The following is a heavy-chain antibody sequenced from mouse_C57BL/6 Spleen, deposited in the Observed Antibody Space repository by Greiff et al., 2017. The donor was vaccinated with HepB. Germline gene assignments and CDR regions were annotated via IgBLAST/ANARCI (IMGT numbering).Heavy chain of an antibody. D-gene: IGHD2-2*01. CDR2: ISYDGSN. V-gene: IGHV3-6*01. Sequence: ESGPGLVKPSQSLSLTCSVTGYSITSGYYWNWIRQFPGNKLEWMGYISYDGSNNYNPSLKNRISITRDTSKNQFFLKLNSVTTEDTATYYCARFYGYGGVDYWGQGTTLTVSS. CDR1: GYSITSGYY. J-gene: IGHJ2*01. CDR3: ARFYGYGGVDY.